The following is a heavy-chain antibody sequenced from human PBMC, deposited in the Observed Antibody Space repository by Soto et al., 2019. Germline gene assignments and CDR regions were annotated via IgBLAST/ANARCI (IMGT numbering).Heavy chain of an antibody. CDR1: GFTFSSYA. J-gene: IGHJ6*02. D-gene: IGHD1-7*01. Sequence: WGSLRLSCAASGFTFSSYAMSWVRQAPGKGLEWVSAISGSGGSTYYADSVKGRFTISRDNSKNTLYLQMNSLRAEDAAVYYCAKDGKRYNWNLDYYYYGMDVWGQGTTVTVSS. CDR3: AKDGKRYNWNLDYYYYGMDV. V-gene: IGHV3-23*01. CDR2: ISGSGGST.